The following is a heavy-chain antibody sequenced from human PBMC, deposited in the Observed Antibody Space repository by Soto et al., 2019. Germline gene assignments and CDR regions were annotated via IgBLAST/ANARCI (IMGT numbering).Heavy chain of an antibody. Sequence: SETLSLTCTVSGGSISSGGYYWSWIRQHPGKGLEWIGYIYYSGSTYYNPSLKSRVTISVDTSKNQFSLKLSSVTAADMAVYYCASGLAAAGFFDYWGQGTLVTVSS. CDR3: ASGLAAAGFFDY. D-gene: IGHD6-13*01. CDR1: GGSISSGGYY. V-gene: IGHV4-31*03. J-gene: IGHJ4*02. CDR2: IYYSGST.